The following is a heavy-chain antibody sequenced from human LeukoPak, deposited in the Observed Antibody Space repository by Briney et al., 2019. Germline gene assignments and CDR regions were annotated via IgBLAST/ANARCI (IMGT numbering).Heavy chain of an antibody. CDR2: IYYSGST. V-gene: IGHV4-59*01. CDR1: GGSISSYY. D-gene: IGHD6-25*01. J-gene: IGHJ1*01. CDR3: ARGGYGLIYFQH. Sequence: SETLSLTCTVSGGSISSYYWSWIRQPPVKGLEWIGYIYYSGSTNYNPSLKSRVTISVDTSKNQFSLKLSSVTAADTAVYYCARGGYGLIYFQHWGQGTLVTVSS.